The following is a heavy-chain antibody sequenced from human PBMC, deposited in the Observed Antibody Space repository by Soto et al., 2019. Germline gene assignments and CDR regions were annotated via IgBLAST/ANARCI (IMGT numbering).Heavy chain of an antibody. Sequence: SETLSLTCTVSGGSISSIIYHWGWIRQPPGKGLEWIGNIYHSGSTNYNPALKSRVSISIDTSKNQFSLKLTSVTAADTAVYYCASALDEYSSSSNYYYYYMDVWGKGTTVTVSS. J-gene: IGHJ6*03. V-gene: IGHV4-39*07. CDR3: ASALDEYSSSSNYYYYYMDV. CDR1: GGSISSIIYH. CDR2: IYHSGST. D-gene: IGHD6-6*01.